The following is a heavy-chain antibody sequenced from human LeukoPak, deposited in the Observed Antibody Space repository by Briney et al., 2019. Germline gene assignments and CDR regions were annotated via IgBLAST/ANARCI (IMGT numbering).Heavy chain of an antibody. CDR3: ASDIRDYGGNLPSDY. D-gene: IGHD4-23*01. CDR1: GGTFSSYT. J-gene: IGHJ4*02. Sequence: GASVKVSCKASGGTFSSYTISWVRQAPGQGLEWMGRIIPILGIANYAQKFQGRVTITADKSTSTAYMELSSLRSEDTAVYYCASDIRDYGGNLPSDYWGQGTLVTVSS. CDR2: IIPILGIA. V-gene: IGHV1-69*02.